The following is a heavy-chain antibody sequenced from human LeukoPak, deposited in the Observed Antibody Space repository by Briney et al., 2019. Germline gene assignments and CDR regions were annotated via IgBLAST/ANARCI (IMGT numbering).Heavy chain of an antibody. J-gene: IGHJ4*02. CDR1: GFTFSGSA. D-gene: IGHD3-22*01. Sequence: GGSLKLSCAASGFTFSGSAMHWVRQASGKGLEWVGRIRSKANSYATAYAASVKGRFTISRDDSKNTAYLQMNSLKTEDTAVYYCTATTYYYDSSGYSGVDWGQGTLVTVSS. CDR2: IRSKANSYAT. V-gene: IGHV3-73*01. CDR3: TATTYYYDSSGYSGVD.